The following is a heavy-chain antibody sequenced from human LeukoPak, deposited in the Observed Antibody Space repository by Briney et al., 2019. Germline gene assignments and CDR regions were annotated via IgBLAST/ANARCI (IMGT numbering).Heavy chain of an antibody. CDR3: ARGVSYYDSSGYKH. CDR1: GGSISIYY. V-gene: IGHV4-59*01. J-gene: IGHJ1*01. D-gene: IGHD3-22*01. Sequence: SETLSLTCTVWGGSISIYYWSWIRQPPGKGLVWIGYIYYSGSTNYNPSLKSRVTISVDTSKNQFSLKLSSVTAADTSVYYCARGVSYYDSSGYKHWGQGTLVTVSS. CDR2: IYYSGST.